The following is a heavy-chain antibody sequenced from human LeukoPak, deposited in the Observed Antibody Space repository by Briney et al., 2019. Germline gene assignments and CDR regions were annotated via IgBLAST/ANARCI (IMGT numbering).Heavy chain of an antibody. CDR1: GGSISSYY. Sequence: PSETLSLTCTVSGGSISSYYWSWIRQPPGKGLEWIGYIYYSGSTNYNPSLKSRVTISVDTSKNQFSLKLSSVTAADTAVYYCARDVSGSYYSDYWGQGTLVTVSS. D-gene: IGHD1-26*01. CDR2: IYYSGST. J-gene: IGHJ4*02. CDR3: ARDVSGSYYSDY. V-gene: IGHV4-59*01.